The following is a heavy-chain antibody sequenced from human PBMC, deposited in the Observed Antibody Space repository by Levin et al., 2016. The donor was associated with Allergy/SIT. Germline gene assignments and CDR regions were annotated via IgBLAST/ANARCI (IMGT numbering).Heavy chain of an antibody. CDR2: ISSSSSYI. CDR3: ARDLIVVVTANLLGDAFDI. V-gene: IGHV3-21*01. Sequence: VRQAPGKGLEWVSSISSSSSYIYYADSVKGRFTISRDNAKNSLYLQMNSLRAEDTAVYYCARDLIVVVTANLLGDAFDIWGQGTMVTVSS. J-gene: IGHJ3*02. D-gene: IGHD2-21*02.